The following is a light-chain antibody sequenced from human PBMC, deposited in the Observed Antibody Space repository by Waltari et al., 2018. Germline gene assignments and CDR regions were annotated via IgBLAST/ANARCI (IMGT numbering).Light chain of an antibody. J-gene: IGKJ5*01. CDR3: QQYENLIT. CDR2: DTS. V-gene: IGKV3D-15*01. CDR1: QSVSTN. Sequence: TLSVSPGERVALSCRASQSVSTNFAWYQQRPGQAPRLLIYDTSTRATGIPARFSGSGSGTEFTLTISSLQSEDSGIYYCQQYENLITFGQGTRLEIK.